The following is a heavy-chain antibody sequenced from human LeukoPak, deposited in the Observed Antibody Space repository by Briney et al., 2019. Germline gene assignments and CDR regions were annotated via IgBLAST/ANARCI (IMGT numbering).Heavy chain of an antibody. D-gene: IGHD6-13*01. Sequence: KSSETLSLTCTVAGGSISSYYWSWIRQPAGKGLEWIGRIYTGGSTNYNPSLKIRVTISVDRYKNQYSLNLRSVTAADTAVYYCAREDGSSWYHNWFDPWGQGTRVTVSS. CDR2: IYTGGST. V-gene: IGHV4-4*07. CDR1: GGSISSYY. CDR3: AREDGSSWYHNWFDP. J-gene: IGHJ5*02.